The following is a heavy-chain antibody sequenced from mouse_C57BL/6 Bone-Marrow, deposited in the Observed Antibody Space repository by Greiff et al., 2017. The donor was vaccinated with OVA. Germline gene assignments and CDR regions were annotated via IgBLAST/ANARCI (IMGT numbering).Heavy chain of an antibody. CDR2: IDPNSGGT. J-gene: IGHJ3*01. CDR3: ATYSKAWFAY. V-gene: IGHV1-72*01. D-gene: IGHD2-5*01. CDR1: GYTFTDYY. Sequence: QVQLQQSGPVLVKPGASVKMSCKASGYTFTDYYMNWVKQRPGRGLEWIGRIDPNSGGTKYNEKFKSKATLTVDKPSSTAYMQLSSLTSEDSAVYYCATYSKAWFAYWGQGTLVTVSA.